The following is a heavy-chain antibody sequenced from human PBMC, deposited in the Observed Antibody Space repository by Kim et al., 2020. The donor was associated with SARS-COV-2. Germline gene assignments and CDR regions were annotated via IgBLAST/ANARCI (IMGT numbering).Heavy chain of an antibody. Sequence: GGSLRLSCAASGFTFDDYAMHWVRQAPGKGLEWVSGISWNSGSIGYADSVKGRFTISRDNAKNSLYLQMNSLRAEDTALYYCAKDSLGYSSRRGSNYYYGMDVWGQGTTVTVSS. J-gene: IGHJ6*02. D-gene: IGHD6-13*01. V-gene: IGHV3-9*01. CDR1: GFTFDDYA. CDR3: AKDSLGYSSRRGSNYYYGMDV. CDR2: ISWNSGSI.